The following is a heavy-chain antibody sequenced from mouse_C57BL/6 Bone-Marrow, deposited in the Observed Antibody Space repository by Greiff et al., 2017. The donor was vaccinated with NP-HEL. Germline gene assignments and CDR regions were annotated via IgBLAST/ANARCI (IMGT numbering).Heavy chain of an antibody. CDR3: ARSGYVDV. D-gene: IGHD2-10*02. V-gene: IGHV1-77*01. CDR1: GYTFTDYY. J-gene: IGHJ1*03. Sequence: QVQLKESGAELVKPGASVKISCKASGYTFTDYYINWVKQRPGQGLEWIGKISPGSGSTYYNEKFKGKATLTAAKSSSTAYMQLSSLTSEDYAGDFCARSGYVDVWGRGTTVTVTS. CDR2: ISPGSGST.